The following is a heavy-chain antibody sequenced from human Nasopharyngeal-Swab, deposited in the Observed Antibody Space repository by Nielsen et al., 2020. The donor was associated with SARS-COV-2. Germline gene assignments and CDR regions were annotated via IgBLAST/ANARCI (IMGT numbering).Heavy chain of an antibody. CDR2: ISYDGSTE. Sequence: GGSLRLSCAASGFTFSSYGMHWVRQAPGKGLEWVTFISYDGSTEYYADSVKGRFTISRDNSKSTLYVQMNSLRAEDTAVYYCARRYDYFDYWGQGTLVTVSS. CDR3: ARRYDYFDY. V-gene: IGHV3-30*03. D-gene: IGHD1-1*01. J-gene: IGHJ4*02. CDR1: GFTFSSYG.